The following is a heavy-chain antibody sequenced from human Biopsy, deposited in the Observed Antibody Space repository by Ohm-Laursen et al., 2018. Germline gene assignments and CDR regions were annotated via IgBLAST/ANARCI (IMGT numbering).Heavy chain of an antibody. Sequence: GSLRLSCAASGITPRSYWMSWIRQAPGKGLEWVANIKQDGSEKNYVASVKGRFTISRDSSKNTLYLQVNSLRAEDTAVYYCAKDLSVYYYGIDVWGQGTTVTVSS. V-gene: IGHV3-7*01. J-gene: IGHJ6*02. CDR1: GITPRSYW. CDR2: IKQDGSEK. D-gene: IGHD5/OR15-5a*01. CDR3: AKDLSVYYYGIDV.